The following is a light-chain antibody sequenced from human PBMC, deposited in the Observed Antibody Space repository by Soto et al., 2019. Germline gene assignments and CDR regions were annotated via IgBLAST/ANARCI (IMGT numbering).Light chain of an antibody. CDR1: PAIASF. V-gene: IGKV1-9*01. Sequence: IQFTQSPSALSASVGDRVTITCRATPAIASFLSWYQQKPGTAPKLLIYGATTLQSGVPSRFSGSRSGTDYTLTIGSLQPEDFATYYCQQLNGSTWTFGQGTKV. CDR2: GAT. J-gene: IGKJ1*01. CDR3: QQLNGSTWT.